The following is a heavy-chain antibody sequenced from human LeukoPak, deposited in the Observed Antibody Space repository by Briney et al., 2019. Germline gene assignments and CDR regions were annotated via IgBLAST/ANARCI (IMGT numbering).Heavy chain of an antibody. D-gene: IGHD3-3*01. J-gene: IGHJ5*02. Sequence: ASVKVSCKASGYTFTSYGISWVRQAPGQGLEWMGWISAYNGNTNYAQKLQGRVTMTTDTSTSTAYMELRGLRSDDTAVYYCARVGYYDFWSGYLYNWFDPWGQGTLVTVSS. CDR1: GYTFTSYG. CDR3: ARVGYYDFWSGYLYNWFDP. V-gene: IGHV1-18*01. CDR2: ISAYNGNT.